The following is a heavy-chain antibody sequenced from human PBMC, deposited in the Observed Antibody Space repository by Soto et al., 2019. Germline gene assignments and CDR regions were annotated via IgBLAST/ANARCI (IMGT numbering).Heavy chain of an antibody. CDR3: ARGPGGFFDF. J-gene: IGHJ4*02. Sequence: PSETLSLTCPVSGGSISSYSWSWIRQPPGKGLEWIGYIYYSGSTNYNPSLKSRVTISVDTSKNQFSLKLSSVTAADTAVYYCARGPGGFFDFWGQGTLVTVSS. D-gene: IGHD1-26*01. CDR1: GGSISSYS. V-gene: IGHV4-59*08. CDR2: IYYSGST.